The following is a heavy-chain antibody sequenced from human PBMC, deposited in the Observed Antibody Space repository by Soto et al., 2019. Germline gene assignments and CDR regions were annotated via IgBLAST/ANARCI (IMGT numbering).Heavy chain of an antibody. Sequence: SETLSLTCAVSGGSISSGVYSWSWIRQPPGRGLEWIGYIYESGSTYYNPSLTSRVTISQDRSMNQFSLKLTSVTAADTAVYYCARHAYTSSSSCSDFCGQGILVTVSS. J-gene: IGHJ4*02. CDR3: ARHAYTSSSSCSDF. D-gene: IGHD6-6*01. V-gene: IGHV4-30-2*01. CDR1: GGSISSGVYS. CDR2: IYESGST.